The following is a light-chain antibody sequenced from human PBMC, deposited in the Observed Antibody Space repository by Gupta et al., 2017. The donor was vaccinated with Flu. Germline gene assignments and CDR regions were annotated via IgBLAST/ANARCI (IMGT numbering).Light chain of an antibody. CDR3: SSGTSANTVI. Sequence: QSALTQPASVSGSPGQSLTISCTGTSSDIGGYRFVSWYQVHPGKAPKLLLYDGSSRPSGVSDCFSGSKSANTASLSISGLQAEDEADYYCSSGTSANTVIFGGGTMVTVL. CDR1: SSDIGGYRF. CDR2: DGS. J-gene: IGLJ2*01. V-gene: IGLV2-14*03.